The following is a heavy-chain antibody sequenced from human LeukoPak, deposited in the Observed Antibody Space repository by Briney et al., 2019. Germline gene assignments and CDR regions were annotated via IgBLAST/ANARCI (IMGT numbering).Heavy chain of an antibody. CDR1: GYSFTSYW. J-gene: IGHJ5*02. V-gene: IGHV5-51*01. Sequence: GESLKISCKGSGYSFTSYWIGRVRQMPGKGLEWMGIIYPGDSDTRYSPSFQGQVTISADKSISTAYLQWSSLKASDTAMYYCARSPYYDFWSGYGWFDPWGQGTLVTVSS. D-gene: IGHD3-3*01. CDR2: IYPGDSDT. CDR3: ARSPYYDFWSGYGWFDP.